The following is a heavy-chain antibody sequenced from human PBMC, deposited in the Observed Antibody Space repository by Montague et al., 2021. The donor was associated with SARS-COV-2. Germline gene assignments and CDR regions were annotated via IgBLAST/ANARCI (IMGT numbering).Heavy chain of an antibody. Sequence: SETLSLTCAVYGGSFSGYYWSWFRQPPRKGMEWIGYISDRGSTNNNTPPTSRVTMSVETSKNQFFMKVNSVTAADTAVDYCARHYSATLPAVYWGQGTLVTVSS. D-gene: IGHD2-15*01. V-gene: IGHV4-59*08. CDR1: GGSFSGYY. CDR3: ARHYSATLPAVY. J-gene: IGHJ4*02. CDR2: ISDRGST.